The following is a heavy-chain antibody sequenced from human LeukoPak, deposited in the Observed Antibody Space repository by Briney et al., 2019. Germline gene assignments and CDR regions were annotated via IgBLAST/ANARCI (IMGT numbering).Heavy chain of an antibody. CDR1: GGSISSSSYY. CDR3: ARLPNYYDSSGNDAFDI. D-gene: IGHD3-22*01. Sequence: SETLSLTCTVSGGSISSSSYYCGWIPQPPGKGLQWIGSIYYSGSTYYNPCLKSPVTISVDTSKNQFSLKLSSVTAADTAVYYCARLPNYYDSSGNDAFDIWGQGTMVTVSS. J-gene: IGHJ3*02. V-gene: IGHV4-39*01. CDR2: IYYSGST.